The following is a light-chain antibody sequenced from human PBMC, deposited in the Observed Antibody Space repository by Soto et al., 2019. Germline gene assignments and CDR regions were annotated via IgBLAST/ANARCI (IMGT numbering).Light chain of an antibody. V-gene: IGKV1-27*01. CDR1: QSISSY. Sequence: DIQMTQSPSSLSSSVGDRVTIICRASQSISSYLAWYQQKPGKVNKLLIYAASTLQSGVPSRFSGSGSGTDFTLTISSLQPEEVATYYCKKYNSAPLTVGGGNKVGIK. CDR3: KKYNSAPLT. J-gene: IGKJ4*01. CDR2: AAS.